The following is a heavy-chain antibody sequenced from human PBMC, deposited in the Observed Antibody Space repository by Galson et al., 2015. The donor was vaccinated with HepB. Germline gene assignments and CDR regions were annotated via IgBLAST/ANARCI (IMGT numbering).Heavy chain of an antibody. CDR3: ARGVMRLVDY. CDR1: GFTFSSYS. CDR2: INTVSTAI. V-gene: IGHV3-48*01. D-gene: IGHD3-16*01. Sequence: SLRLSCAASGFTFSSYSMNWVRQAPGKGLEWVSYINTVSTAIYYADSVKGRFTISRDNDRNSLYLQMNSLRAGDTAVYYCARGVMRLVDYWGQGTLVTVSS. J-gene: IGHJ4*02.